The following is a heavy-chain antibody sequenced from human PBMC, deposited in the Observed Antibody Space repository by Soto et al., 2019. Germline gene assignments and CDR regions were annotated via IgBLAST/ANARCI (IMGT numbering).Heavy chain of an antibody. CDR1: GFTFSSYA. V-gene: IGHV3-30-3*01. Sequence: QVQLVESGGGVVQPGRSLRLSCAASGFTFSSYAMHWVRQAPGKGLEWVAVISYDGSNKYYADSVKGRFTISRDNSKNTLYLQMNSLRDEDTAVYYCASYPSGDFWSGYYYYGMDVWGQGTTVTVSS. CDR2: ISYDGSNK. J-gene: IGHJ6*02. CDR3: ASYPSGDFWSGYYYYGMDV. D-gene: IGHD3-3*01.